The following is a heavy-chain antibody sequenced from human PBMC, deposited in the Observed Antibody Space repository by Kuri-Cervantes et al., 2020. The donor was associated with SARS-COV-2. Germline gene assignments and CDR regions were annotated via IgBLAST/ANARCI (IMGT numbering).Heavy chain of an antibody. Sequence: GGSLRLSCAASGFTFSSYSMNWVRQAPGKGLEWVSYISSSSSTIYYADSVKGRFTISRDNAKNSLYLQMNSLRAEDTAVYYCAREYSSPTGYGMDVWGQGTTVTGSS. CDR1: GFTFSSYS. V-gene: IGHV3-48*01. D-gene: IGHD6-13*01. J-gene: IGHJ6*02. CDR3: AREYSSPTGYGMDV. CDR2: ISSSSSTI.